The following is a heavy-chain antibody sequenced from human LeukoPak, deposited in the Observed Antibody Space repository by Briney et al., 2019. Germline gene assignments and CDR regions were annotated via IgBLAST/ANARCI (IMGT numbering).Heavy chain of an antibody. D-gene: IGHD2-2*01. V-gene: IGHV4-38-2*01. CDR1: GYSFTSGHY. J-gene: IGHJ4*02. CDR2: IYHTGSA. Sequence: SETLSLTCSVSGYSFTSGHYWGWIRQPPGKGLEWIANIYHTGSAHYDPSLKSRVTISVDTSTNQFSLKLSSVTAADTAVYYCARYCTSTTCILRGFDYWGQGTLVTVSS. CDR3: ARYCTSTTCILRGFDY.